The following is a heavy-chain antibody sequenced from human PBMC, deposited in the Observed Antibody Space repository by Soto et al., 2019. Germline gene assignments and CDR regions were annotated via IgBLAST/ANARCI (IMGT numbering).Heavy chain of an antibody. V-gene: IGHV1-69*13. Sequence: ASVKVSCKASGGTFSSYAISWVRQAPGQGLEWMGGIIPIFGTANYAQKFQGRVTITADESTSTAYMELSSLRSEDTAVYYCARGRDGYNYHGDFDYWGQGTLVTVSS. CDR3: ARGRDGYNYHGDFDY. CDR2: IIPIFGTA. J-gene: IGHJ4*02. CDR1: GGTFSSYA. D-gene: IGHD5-12*01.